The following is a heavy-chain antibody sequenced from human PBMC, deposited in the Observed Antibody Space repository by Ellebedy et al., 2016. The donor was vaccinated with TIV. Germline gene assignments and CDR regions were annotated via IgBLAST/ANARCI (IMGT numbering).Heavy chain of an antibody. J-gene: IGHJ6*02. V-gene: IGHV1-69*04. Sequence: ASVKVSCKDSGGTFSTYAFNWVRQAPGQGLDWMGRIIPIIGMANYAQRFLGRVTITADTSTSTVYMELSSLRSEDTAVYYCARWLRYNWNDHKNYGMDVWGQGTTVTVSS. D-gene: IGHD1-20*01. CDR2: IIPIIGMA. CDR3: ARWLRYNWNDHKNYGMDV. CDR1: GGTFSTYA.